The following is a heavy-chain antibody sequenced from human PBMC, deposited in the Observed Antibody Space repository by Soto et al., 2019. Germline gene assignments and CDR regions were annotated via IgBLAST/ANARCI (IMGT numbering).Heavy chain of an antibody. CDR3: ARDPPETRHGMDV. CDR2: IYSGGST. Sequence: GGSLRLSCAASGFTVSSNYMSWVRQAPGKGLEWVSVIYSGGSTYYADSVRGRFTISRDNSKNTLYLQMKSLRAEDTAVYYCARDPPETRHGMDVWGQGTTVTVSS. CDR1: GFTVSSNY. J-gene: IGHJ6*02. V-gene: IGHV3-53*01.